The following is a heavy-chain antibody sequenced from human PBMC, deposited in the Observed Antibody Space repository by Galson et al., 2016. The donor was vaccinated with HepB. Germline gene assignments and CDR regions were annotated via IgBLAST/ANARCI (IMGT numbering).Heavy chain of an antibody. J-gene: IGHJ4*02. CDR1: GYSFSGFA. D-gene: IGHD3-22*01. CDR2: INPGNGNA. V-gene: IGHV1-3*01. CDR3: ARDGLYYDSSDYTNFDY. Sequence: SCKASGYSFSGFAIHWVRQAPGQGLEWMGWINPGNGNAKYAQKLQGRVTITRDTSASTAYMELSSLISEDTAVYYYARDGLYYDSSDYTNFDYWGQGSLVTVSA.